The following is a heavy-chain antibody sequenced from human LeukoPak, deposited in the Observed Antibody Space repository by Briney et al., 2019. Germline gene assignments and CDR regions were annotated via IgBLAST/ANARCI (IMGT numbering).Heavy chain of an antibody. CDR1: GGSISSGGYS. CDR3: ARLHYYDSSFTVWFDP. CDR2: IYHSGST. Sequence: SQTLSLTCAVSGGSISSGGYSWSWIRQPPGKGLEWIGYIYHSGSTYYNPSLKSRVTISVDRSKNQFSLKLSSVTAADTAVYYCARLHYYDSSFTVWFDPWGQGTLVTVSS. D-gene: IGHD3-22*01. V-gene: IGHV4-30-2*01. J-gene: IGHJ5*02.